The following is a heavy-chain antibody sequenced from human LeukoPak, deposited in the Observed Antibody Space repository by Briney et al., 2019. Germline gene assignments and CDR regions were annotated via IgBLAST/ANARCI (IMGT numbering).Heavy chain of an antibody. D-gene: IGHD6-13*01. Sequence: GGSLRLSCAASGFTFSSYGMNWVRQAPGKGLEWVSYISSSSTTKYYADSVKGRFTISRDSARNSLYLEMHSQRAEDTAVYYCARDLKAYSSSGGVDYWGQGTLVTVSS. CDR2: ISSSSTTK. CDR1: GFTFSSYG. J-gene: IGHJ4*02. CDR3: ARDLKAYSSSGGVDY. V-gene: IGHV3-48*01.